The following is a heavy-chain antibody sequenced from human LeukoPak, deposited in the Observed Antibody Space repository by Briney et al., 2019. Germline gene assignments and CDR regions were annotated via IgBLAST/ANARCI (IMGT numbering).Heavy chain of an antibody. J-gene: IGHJ4*02. D-gene: IGHD3-9*01. CDR2: INHSGST. CDR1: GGSFSGYY. Sequence: SETLSLTCAVYGGSFSGYYWSWIRQPPGKGLEWIGEINHSGSTNYNPSLKSRVTISVDTSKNQFSLKLSSVTAADTAVYYCARHLSGVVRRAYYFDYWGQGTLVTVSS. CDR3: ARHLSGVVRRAYYFDY. V-gene: IGHV4-34*01.